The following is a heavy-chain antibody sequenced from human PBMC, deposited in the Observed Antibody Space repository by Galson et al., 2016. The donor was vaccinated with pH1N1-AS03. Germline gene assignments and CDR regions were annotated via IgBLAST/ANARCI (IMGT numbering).Heavy chain of an antibody. V-gene: IGHV3-23*01. J-gene: IGHJ2*01. CDR3: AKHRIPMPANWYFDL. D-gene: IGHD2-2*01. CDR2: ISTSGDFT. CDR1: GFTFTNFA. Sequence: SLRLSCAASGFTFTNFAMTWVRQAPGEGLEWVSTISTSGDFTFYADSVKGRFTMSRDNSKKTLYLQMNSLRAEDTAVYFCAKHRIPMPANWYFDLWGRGSLVSVSS.